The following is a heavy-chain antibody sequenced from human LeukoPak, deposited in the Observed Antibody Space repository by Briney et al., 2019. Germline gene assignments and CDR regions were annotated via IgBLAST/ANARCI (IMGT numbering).Heavy chain of an antibody. CDR1: GFSLSTRGMC. CDR3: ARAPYSGTYTSNWFDP. D-gene: IGHD1-26*01. J-gene: IGHJ5*02. CDR2: IDWDDDK. Sequence: SGPTLVNPTQTLTLTCTFSGFSLSTRGMCVSWIRQPPGKALEWLALIDWDDDKYYSTSLKTRLTISKDTSKNQVVLTMTNMDPVDTATYYCARAPYSGTYTSNWFDPWGQGTLATVS. V-gene: IGHV2-70*13.